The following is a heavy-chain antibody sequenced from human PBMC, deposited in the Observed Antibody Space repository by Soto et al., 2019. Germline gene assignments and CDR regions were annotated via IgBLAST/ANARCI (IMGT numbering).Heavy chain of an antibody. CDR1: GYTHTELS. D-gene: IGHD6-19*01. Sequence: ASVKVSCKVSGYTHTELSMHWVRQAPGKGLEWMGGFDPEDGETIYAQKFQGRVTMTEDTSTDTAYMELSSLRSEDTAVYYCARPATYSSGWYSKAGYFDLWGRGTLVTVSS. V-gene: IGHV1-24*01. J-gene: IGHJ2*01. CDR3: ARPATYSSGWYSKAGYFDL. CDR2: FDPEDGET.